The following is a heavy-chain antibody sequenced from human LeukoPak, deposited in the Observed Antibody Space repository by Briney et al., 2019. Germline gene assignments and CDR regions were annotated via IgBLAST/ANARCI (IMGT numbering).Heavy chain of an antibody. CDR2: IIPILGIA. D-gene: IGHD3-3*01. Sequence: ASVKVSCKASGGTFSSYAISWVRQAPGQGLEWMGRIIPILGIANYAQKFQGRVTITADKSTSTAYMELSSLRAEDTAVYYCAKVPGPRIRFLEGSWGIDYWGQGTLVTVSS. J-gene: IGHJ4*02. V-gene: IGHV1-69*04. CDR3: AKVPGPRIRFLEGSWGIDY. CDR1: GGTFSSYA.